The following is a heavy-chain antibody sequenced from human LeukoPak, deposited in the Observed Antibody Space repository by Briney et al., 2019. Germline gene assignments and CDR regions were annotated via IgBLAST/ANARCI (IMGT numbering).Heavy chain of an antibody. CDR1: GFTFNSYW. D-gene: IGHD6-13*01. V-gene: IGHV3-74*01. CDR2: INTDGGST. CDR3: AKFIGSSWSGSYFDY. J-gene: IGHJ4*02. Sequence: GGSLRLSCAASGFTFNSYWMHWVRQAPGKGLVWVSHINTDGGSTTYADSVKGRFTISRDNSKSTLYLRMNSLRAEDTAVYYCAKFIGSSWSGSYFDYWGQGTLVTVSS.